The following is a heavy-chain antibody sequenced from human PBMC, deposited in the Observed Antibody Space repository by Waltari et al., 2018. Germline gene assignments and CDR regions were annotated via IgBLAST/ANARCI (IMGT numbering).Heavy chain of an antibody. CDR3: ARVSRRTYRSPVPGRHYYYGMDV. D-gene: IGHD1-1*01. V-gene: IGHV3-74*03. CDR2: ISTDASDT. Sequence: EEQPVESGGGLVQPGDSLRLSCAASGFTFSSFWMNWVRQAPGKGPLWVSRISTDASDTTYADSVKGRFTISRDNARNTLYLQMNRLRAEDTAVYFCARVSRRTYRSPVPGRHYYYGMDVWGQGTTVTVSS. CDR1: GFTFSSFW. J-gene: IGHJ6*02.